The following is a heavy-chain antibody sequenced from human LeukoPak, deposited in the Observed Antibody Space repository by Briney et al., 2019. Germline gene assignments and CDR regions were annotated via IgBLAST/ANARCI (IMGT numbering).Heavy chain of an antibody. V-gene: IGHV4-61*01. J-gene: IGHJ4*02. D-gene: IGHD3-22*01. CDR1: GGSVSSSNCY. Sequence: PSETLSLTCTVSGGSVSSSNCYWGWIRQPPGKGLEWIGYIYYSGSTNYNPSLKSRVTISVDTSKNQFSLKLSSVTAADTAVYYCARAGYYDSSGYYPTLQYWGQGTLVTVSS. CDR2: IYYSGST. CDR3: ARAGYYDSSGYYPTLQY.